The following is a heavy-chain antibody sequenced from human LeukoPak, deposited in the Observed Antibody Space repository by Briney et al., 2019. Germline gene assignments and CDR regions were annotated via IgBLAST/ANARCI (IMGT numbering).Heavy chain of an antibody. D-gene: IGHD3-10*01. CDR1: GLAFSNSW. CDR2: INNEGTTI. V-gene: IGHV3-74*01. J-gene: IGHJ1*01. Sequence: GGSLRLSCEASGLAFSNSWMHWVRQAPGKGLVWVSRINNEGTTISYADSVKGRFTISRDNAKNTLYLQMNSLRAEDTAVYYCARVSGLGMNEYYQHWGQGTLVTVAS. CDR3: ARVSGLGMNEYYQH.